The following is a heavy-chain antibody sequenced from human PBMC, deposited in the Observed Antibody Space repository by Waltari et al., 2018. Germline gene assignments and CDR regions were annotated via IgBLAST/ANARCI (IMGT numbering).Heavy chain of an antibody. J-gene: IGHJ4*02. V-gene: IGHV3-30-3*01. Sequence: QVQLVESGGGVVQPGRSLRLSCAASGFTFSSYAMHWVRQAPGKGLEWVAVISYDGSNKYYADSVKGRFTISRDNSKNTLYLQMNSLRAEDTAMYYCAKVAELGYCSGGSCYLDYWGQGTLVTVSS. CDR1: GFTFSSYA. CDR2: ISYDGSNK. D-gene: IGHD2-15*01. CDR3: AKVAELGYCSGGSCYLDY.